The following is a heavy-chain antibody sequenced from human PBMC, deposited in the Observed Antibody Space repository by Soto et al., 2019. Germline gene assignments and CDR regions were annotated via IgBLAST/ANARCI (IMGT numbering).Heavy chain of an antibody. CDR1: GFTFSNAW. CDR2: IKSKTDGGTT. V-gene: IGHV3-15*01. CDR3: TTNYYDSSGYYYYYGMDV. Sequence: GGSPRLSCAASGFTFSNAWMSWVRQAPGKGLEWVGRIKSKTDGGTTDYAAPVKGRFTISRDDSKNTLYLQMNSLKTEDTAVYYCTTNYYDSSGYYYYYGMDVWGQGTTVTVSS. J-gene: IGHJ6*02. D-gene: IGHD3-22*01.